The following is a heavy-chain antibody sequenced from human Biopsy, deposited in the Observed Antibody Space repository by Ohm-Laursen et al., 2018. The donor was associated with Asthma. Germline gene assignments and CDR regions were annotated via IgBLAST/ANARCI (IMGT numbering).Heavy chain of an antibody. Sequence: SLRLSCSASRFTYEMHCVRQAPGKELEWVAVISYDGSSIYYADSVKGRFTISRDNSKNTLSLQMNSLTAEDTAVYYCAREGVAGTHIEDWGQGTLVTVSS. D-gene: IGHD6-19*01. J-gene: IGHJ4*02. CDR2: ISYDGSSI. V-gene: IGHV3-30-3*01. CDR3: AREGVAGTHIED. CDR1: RFTYE.